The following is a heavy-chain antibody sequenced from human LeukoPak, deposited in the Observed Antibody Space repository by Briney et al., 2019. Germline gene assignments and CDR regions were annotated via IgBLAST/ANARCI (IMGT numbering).Heavy chain of an antibody. CDR1: GGSISSYY. V-gene: IGHV4-59*08. J-gene: IGHJ4*02. Sequence: SETLSLTCTVSGGSISSYYWSWIRQPPGKGLEWIGYIYYSGRTNYNPSLKSRVTISVDTSKNQFSLKLSSVTAADTAVYYCARAYYGSGSLQGYFDYWGQGTLVTVSS. CDR3: ARAYYGSGSLQGYFDY. CDR2: IYYSGRT. D-gene: IGHD3-10*01.